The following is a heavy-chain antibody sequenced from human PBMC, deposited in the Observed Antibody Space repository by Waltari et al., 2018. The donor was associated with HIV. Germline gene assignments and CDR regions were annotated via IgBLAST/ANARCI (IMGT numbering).Heavy chain of an antibody. CDR1: GFPFSSYA. CDR2: ISGRGGST. Sequence: EVQLLESGGGLVQPGGSLRLSCAASGFPFSSYALSWVRQAPGKGLEWVSAISGRGGSTYYADSVKGRFTISRDNSKNTLYLQMNSLRAEDTAVYYCAKAGWLYYFDYWGQGTLVTVSS. J-gene: IGHJ4*02. CDR3: AKAGWLYYFDY. V-gene: IGHV3-23*01. D-gene: IGHD3-22*01.